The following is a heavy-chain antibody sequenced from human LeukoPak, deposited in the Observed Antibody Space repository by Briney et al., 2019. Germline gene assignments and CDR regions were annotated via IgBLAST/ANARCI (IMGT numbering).Heavy chain of an antibody. CDR2: IYDSGST. J-gene: IGHJ4*02. CDR1: GGSISRGGYS. Sequence: PSQTLFLTCTVSGGSISRGGYSWSWIRQHPGKGLEWIGYIYDSGSTSYNPSLKSRVSISEDTSKNQYSLKLSSVTAADTAVYYCARWYSGSYRIDYWGQGTLVTVSS. CDR3: ARWYSGSYRIDY. D-gene: IGHD1-26*01. V-gene: IGHV4-31*03.